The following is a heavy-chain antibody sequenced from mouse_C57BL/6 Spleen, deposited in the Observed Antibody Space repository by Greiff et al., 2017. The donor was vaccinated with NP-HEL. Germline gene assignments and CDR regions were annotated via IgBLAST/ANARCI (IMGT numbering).Heavy chain of an antibody. CDR1: GYTFTSYW. J-gene: IGHJ4*01. Sequence: VQLQQPGAELVMPGASVKLSCKASGYTFTSYWMHWVKQRPGQGLEWIGEIDPSDSYTNYNQKFKGKSTLTVDKSSSTAYMPLSRLTSEDSAVYYCARWVPYAMDYWGQGTSVTVSS. CDR2: IDPSDSYT. CDR3: ARWVPYAMDY. V-gene: IGHV1-69*01.